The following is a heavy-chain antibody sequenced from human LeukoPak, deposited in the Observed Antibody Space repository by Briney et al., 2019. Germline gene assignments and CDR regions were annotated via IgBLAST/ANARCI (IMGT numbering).Heavy chain of an antibody. V-gene: IGHV3-48*03. Sequence: GGSLRLSCVASGFTFSSYAMNWVRQAPGKGLEGVSYISSSGSTIYYADSVKGRFTISRDNAKNSLYLQMNSLRAEDTAVYYCAGLRFLPSYFDYWGQGTLVTVSS. CDR1: GFTFSSYA. D-gene: IGHD3-3*01. J-gene: IGHJ4*02. CDR2: ISSSGSTI. CDR3: AGLRFLPSYFDY.